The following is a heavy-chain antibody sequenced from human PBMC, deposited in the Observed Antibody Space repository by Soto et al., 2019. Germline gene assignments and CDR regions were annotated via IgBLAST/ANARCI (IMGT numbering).Heavy chain of an antibody. CDR2: IYYSGST. Sequence: SETLSLTCTVSGGSISSYYWSWIRQPPGKGLEWIGYIYYSGSTNYNPSLKSRVTISVDTSKNQFSLKLSSVTAADTAVYYCAREYSSSFNDYWGQGTLVTVSS. CDR3: AREYSSSFNDY. D-gene: IGHD6-13*01. CDR1: GGSISSYY. V-gene: IGHV4-59*12. J-gene: IGHJ4*02.